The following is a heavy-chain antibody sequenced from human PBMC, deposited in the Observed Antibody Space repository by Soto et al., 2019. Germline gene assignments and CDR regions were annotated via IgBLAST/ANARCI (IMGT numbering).Heavy chain of an antibody. CDR2: IYYSGST. Sequence: SETLSLTCTVSGGSISSYYWSWIRQPPGKGLEWIGYIYYSGSTNYNPSLKSRVTISVDTSKNQFSLKLSSVTAADTAVYYCAREYSSSFNDYWGQGTLVTVSS. CDR3: AREYSSSFNDY. D-gene: IGHD6-13*01. CDR1: GGSISSYY. V-gene: IGHV4-59*12. J-gene: IGHJ4*02.